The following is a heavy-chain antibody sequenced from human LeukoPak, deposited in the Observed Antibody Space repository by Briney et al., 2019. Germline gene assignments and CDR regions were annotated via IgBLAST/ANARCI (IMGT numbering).Heavy chain of an antibody. CDR3: ARVDTAMVIDY. CDR1: GGTFSSYA. V-gene: IGHV1-69*04. D-gene: IGHD5-18*01. Sequence: GASVKVSCKVSGGTFSSYAISWVRQAPGQGLEWMGRIIPILGIANYAQKFQGRVTITADKSTSTAYMELSSLRSEDTAVYYCARVDTAMVIDYWGQGTLVTVSS. CDR2: IIPILGIA. J-gene: IGHJ4*02.